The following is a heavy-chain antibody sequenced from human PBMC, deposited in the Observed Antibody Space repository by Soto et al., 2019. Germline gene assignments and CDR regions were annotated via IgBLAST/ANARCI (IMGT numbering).Heavy chain of an antibody. Sequence: SETLSLTCTVSGGSISSHYWSWIRQPPGKGLEWIGYIFYSGTTNYNPSLKSRVTISVDTSKNQFSLKLSSVTAADTAVYYCARGDTEVDPWGQGTLVTVSS. V-gene: IGHV4-59*11. CDR3: ARGDTEVDP. CDR2: IFYSGTT. J-gene: IGHJ5*02. CDR1: GGSISSHY.